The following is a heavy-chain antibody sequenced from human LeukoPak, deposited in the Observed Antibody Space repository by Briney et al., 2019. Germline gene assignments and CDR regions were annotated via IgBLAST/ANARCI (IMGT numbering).Heavy chain of an antibody. Sequence: GGSLRLSCAASGFIFSDHYMSWIRQAPGKGLERHSYITSSISKMFYADSVKGRFTISRDNSKNSLFLQMDSLRVEDTAVYYCARRIVAAGGYFDSWGQGILVIVSS. V-gene: IGHV3-11*01. CDR2: ITSSISKM. CDR1: GFIFSDHY. CDR3: ARRIVAAGGYFDS. D-gene: IGHD5-12*01. J-gene: IGHJ4*02.